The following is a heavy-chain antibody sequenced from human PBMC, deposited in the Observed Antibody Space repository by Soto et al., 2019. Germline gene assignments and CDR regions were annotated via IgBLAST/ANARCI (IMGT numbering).Heavy chain of an antibody. CDR2: TYYRSKWYN. J-gene: IGHJ4*02. CDR3: ARAWEVRPATDFDY. CDR1: GDSVSSTSAA. V-gene: IGHV6-1*01. Sequence: SQTLSLTCAISGDSVSSTSAAWNWIRQSPSRGLEWLGRTYYRSKWYNDYAVSVKSRITINPDTTKNQFSLQMNSVTPEDTAVYSCARAWEVRPATDFDYWGQGTLVTVSS. D-gene: IGHD6-25*01.